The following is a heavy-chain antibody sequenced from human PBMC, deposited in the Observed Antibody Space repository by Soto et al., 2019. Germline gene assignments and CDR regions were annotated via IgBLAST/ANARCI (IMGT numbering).Heavy chain of an antibody. Sequence: QVQLVQSGAEVKKPGASVKVSCKASGYPFTSYGISWVRQAPGQGLEWMGWISAYNGNTNCAQKFQGRVSKSTDTTTSTAYKELRSLRSGDTAVYYCARGEKYSTSGVRYFHGIDVWGQGTTVTVAS. CDR3: ARGEKYSTSGVRYFHGIDV. CDR2: ISAYNGNT. J-gene: IGHJ6*02. CDR1: GYPFTSYG. V-gene: IGHV1-18*01. D-gene: IGHD2-8*01.